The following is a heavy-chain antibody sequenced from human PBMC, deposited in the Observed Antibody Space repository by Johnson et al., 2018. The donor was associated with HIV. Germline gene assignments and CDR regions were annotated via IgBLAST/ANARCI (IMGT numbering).Heavy chain of an antibody. CDR2: IRYDGSIQ. V-gene: IGHV3-30*02. D-gene: IGHD5-12*01. Sequence: QVQLVESGGGVVQPGGSLRLSCVASGFTFSSYGMHWVRQAPGKGLEWVAFIRYDGSIQYYTDSVKGRFTISRDNSRNTLYLQMNSLRVEDTAVYYCAKSDSGYDAFDIWGQGTMVTVSS. J-gene: IGHJ3*02. CDR3: AKSDSGYDAFDI. CDR1: GFTFSSYG.